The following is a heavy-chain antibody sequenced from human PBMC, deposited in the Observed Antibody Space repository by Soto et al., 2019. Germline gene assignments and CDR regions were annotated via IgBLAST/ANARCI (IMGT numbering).Heavy chain of an antibody. D-gene: IGHD6-6*01. CDR3: ARHTVTYSSSSVGGSYYYGMDV. CDR2: ISSSGSTI. J-gene: IGHJ6*02. CDR1: GFTFSSYE. Sequence: GGSLRLSCAASGFTFSSYEMNWVRQAPGKGLEWVSYISSSGSTIYYADSVKGRFTISRDNAKNSLYLQMNSLRAEDTAVYYCARHTVTYSSSSVGGSYYYGMDVWGQGTTVTVSS. V-gene: IGHV3-48*03.